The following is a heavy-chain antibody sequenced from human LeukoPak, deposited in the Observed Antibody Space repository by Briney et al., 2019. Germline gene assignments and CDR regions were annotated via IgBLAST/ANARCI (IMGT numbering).Heavy chain of an antibody. D-gene: IGHD5-18*01. CDR2: INHSGST. CDR1: GGSFSGYY. Sequence: PSETLSLTCAVYGGSFSGYYWSWIRQPPGKGLEWIGEINHSGSTNYNPSLKSRVTISVDTSKNQFSLKLSSVTAADTAVYYCASLRVTLYYFDYWGQGTLVTVPS. J-gene: IGHJ4*02. V-gene: IGHV4-34*01. CDR3: ASLRVTLYYFDY.